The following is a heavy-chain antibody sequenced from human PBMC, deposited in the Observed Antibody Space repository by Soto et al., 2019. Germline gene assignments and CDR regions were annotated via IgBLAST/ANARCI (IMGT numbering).Heavy chain of an antibody. J-gene: IGHJ6*02. CDR1: GYTFTSYG. Sequence: QVQLVQSGAEVKKPGASVKVSCKASGYTFTSYGISWVRQAPGQGLEWMGWISAYNGNTNYAQKLQGRVTMTTDTSTSTAYMELRSLRSDDTAVYYCARDSLRFLEWLSSEYYYYGMDVWGQGTTGTVSS. D-gene: IGHD3-3*01. V-gene: IGHV1-18*01. CDR2: ISAYNGNT. CDR3: ARDSLRFLEWLSSEYYYYGMDV.